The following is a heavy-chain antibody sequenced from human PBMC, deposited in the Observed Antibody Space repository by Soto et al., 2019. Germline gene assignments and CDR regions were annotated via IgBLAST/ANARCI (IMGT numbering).Heavy chain of an antibody. CDR3: ARDRAEVGARIYYYYGMDV. CDR1: GGSISSGGYY. D-gene: IGHD1-26*01. CDR2: IYYSGST. V-gene: IGHV4-31*03. Sequence: SETLSLTCTVSGGSISSGGYYWSWIRQHPGKGLEWIGYIYYSGSTYYNPSLKGRVTISVDTSKNQFSLKLSSVTAADMAVYYCARDRAEVGARIYYYYGMDVWGQGTTVTVSS. J-gene: IGHJ6*02.